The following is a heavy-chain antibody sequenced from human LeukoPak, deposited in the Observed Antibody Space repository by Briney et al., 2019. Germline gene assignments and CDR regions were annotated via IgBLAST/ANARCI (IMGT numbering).Heavy chain of an antibody. CDR1: GDSVSSNSAA. CDR3: ARDPSVMAGTGTNWFDS. J-gene: IGHJ5*01. Sequence: SQTLSHTCVISGDSVSSNSAAWNWIRQSPSRGREWLGRTYFRSKWYNDYAVSVKSRITLNPDTSKNQFSLQLNSVTPEDTAVYYCARDPSVMAGTGTNWFDSWGQGTLVTVSS. V-gene: IGHV6-1*01. D-gene: IGHD6-19*01. CDR2: TYFRSKWYN.